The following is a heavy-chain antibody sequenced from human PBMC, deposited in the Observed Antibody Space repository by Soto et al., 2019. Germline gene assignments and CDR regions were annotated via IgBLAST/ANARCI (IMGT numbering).Heavy chain of an antibody. V-gene: IGHV1-8*01. Sequence: ASVKVSCKASGYTFTNNDVTWVRQATGQGLEWMGWMNPGSGDTWYAQKFQGRVTMTRNISIATAYMELSSLRSEDTAIYYCARMASFGSLNWFDPWGQGTMLTVYS. D-gene: IGHD5-18*01. CDR3: ARMASFGSLNWFDP. CDR2: MNPGSGDT. J-gene: IGHJ5*02. CDR1: GYTFTNND.